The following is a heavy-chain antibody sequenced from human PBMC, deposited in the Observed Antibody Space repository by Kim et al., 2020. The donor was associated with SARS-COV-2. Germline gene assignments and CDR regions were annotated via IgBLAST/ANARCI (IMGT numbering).Heavy chain of an antibody. J-gene: IGHJ6*02. V-gene: IGHV1-3*01. Sequence: FQGRVTITRDTSASTAYMELSSMRSEDTAVYYCARKMTTVTLYYYYGMDVWGQGTTVTVSS. CDR3: ARKMTTVTLYYYYGMDV. D-gene: IGHD4-17*01.